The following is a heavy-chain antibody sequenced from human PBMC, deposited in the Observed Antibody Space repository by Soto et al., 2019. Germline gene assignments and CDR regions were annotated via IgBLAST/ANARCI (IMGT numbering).Heavy chain of an antibody. J-gene: IGHJ4*02. Sequence: QVQLQESGPGLVKPSQTLSLTCTVSGGSISSGGTGSYWTWIRQLPGKGLEWIGYIYYTGNTYYNPSLKSRPTISIHTSENQFSLKLTSVTAAHTAVYFCASGHDAYKVRYWGQGTLVTVSS. V-gene: IGHV4-31*03. CDR3: ASGHDAYKVRY. D-gene: IGHD1-1*01. CDR1: GGSISSGGTGSY. CDR2: IYYTGNT.